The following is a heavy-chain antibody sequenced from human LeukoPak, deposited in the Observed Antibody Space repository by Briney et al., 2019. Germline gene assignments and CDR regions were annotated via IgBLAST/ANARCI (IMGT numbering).Heavy chain of an antibody. D-gene: IGHD6-19*01. V-gene: IGHV4-59*01. CDR1: GGSISSYY. J-gene: IGHJ4*02. CDR3: ASRRYSSGWYVY. Sequence: TSETLSLTCTVSGGSISSYYWSWIRQPPGKGLEWIGYIYYSGSTNYNPSLKSRVTISVDTSKNQCCLKLSSVTAADTAVYYGASRRYSSGWYVYWGQGTPVTVSS. CDR2: IYYSGST.